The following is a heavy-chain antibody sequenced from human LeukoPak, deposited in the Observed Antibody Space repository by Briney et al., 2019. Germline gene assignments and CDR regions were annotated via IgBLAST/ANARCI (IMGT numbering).Heavy chain of an antibody. Sequence: GRSLRLSCAASGFTFSSYGMHWVRQAPGKGLEWVAVISYDGSNKYYADSVKGRFTISRDNSKNTLYLQTNSLRAEDTAVYYCAKAHSIAAAGVGYWGRRTLVTVSS. J-gene: IGHJ4*02. CDR1: GFTFSSYG. CDR2: ISYDGSNK. CDR3: AKAHSIAAAGVGY. V-gene: IGHV3-30*18. D-gene: IGHD6-13*01.